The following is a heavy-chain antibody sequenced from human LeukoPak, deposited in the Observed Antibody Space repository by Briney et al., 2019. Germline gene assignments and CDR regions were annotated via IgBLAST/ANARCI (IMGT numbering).Heavy chain of an antibody. CDR1: GGPISSHH. V-gene: IGHV4-59*11. J-gene: IGHJ2*01. CDR2: ISYSGRI. CDR3: ARGPQSAVWYFDL. Sequence: SETLSLTCTVSGGPISSHHWSWIRQPPGEGLEWIGYISYSGRINYNPSLKSRVTLSLDTSKNQFSLTLTSVTAADTAMYYCARGPQSAVWYFDLWGRGTLVAVSS.